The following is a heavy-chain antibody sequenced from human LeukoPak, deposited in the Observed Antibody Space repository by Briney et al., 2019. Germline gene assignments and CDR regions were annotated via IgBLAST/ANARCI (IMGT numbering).Heavy chain of an antibody. Sequence: SETLSLTCAVHGGSFSGYYWSWIRQPPGKGLEWIGEINHSGSTNYNPSLKSRVTISVDTSKNQFSLKLSSVTAADTAVYYCARPGSTRYYFDYWGQGTLVTVSS. J-gene: IGHJ4*02. V-gene: IGHV4-34*01. D-gene: IGHD6-13*01. CDR3: ARPGSTRYYFDY. CDR1: GGSFSGYY. CDR2: INHSGST.